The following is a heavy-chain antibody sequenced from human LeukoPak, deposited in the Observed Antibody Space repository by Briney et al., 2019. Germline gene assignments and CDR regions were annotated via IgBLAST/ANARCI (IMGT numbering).Heavy chain of an antibody. CDR3: ARDQGGSYLIYYYYGMDV. V-gene: IGHV1-18*01. CDR1: GYTFTSYG. J-gene: IGHJ6*02. D-gene: IGHD1-26*01. Sequence: ASVKVSCKASGYTFTSYGISWVRQAPGQGLEWMGWISAYNGNTNYAQKLQGRVSMTTDTSTSTAYMELRSLRSDDTAVYYCARDQGGSYLIYYYYGMDVWGQGTTVTVSS. CDR2: ISAYNGNT.